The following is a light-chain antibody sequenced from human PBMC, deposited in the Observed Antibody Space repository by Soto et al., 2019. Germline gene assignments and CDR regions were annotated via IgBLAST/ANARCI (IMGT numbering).Light chain of an antibody. V-gene: IGLV2-23*01. CDR1: SSDDGSYNL. J-gene: IGLJ2*01. CDR3: CSYAGSVV. CDR2: EGS. Sequence: QSALTQPASVPGSPGQSMTISCTGTSSDDGSYNLVSWYQQHPGKAPKLMIYEGSKRPSGVSNRFSGSKSGNTASLSISGLQAEDEADYYCCSYAGSVVFGGGTKLTVL.